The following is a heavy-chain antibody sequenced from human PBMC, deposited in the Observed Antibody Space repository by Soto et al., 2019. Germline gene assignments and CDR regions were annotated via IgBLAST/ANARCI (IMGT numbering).Heavy chain of an antibody. CDR3: AREVSSGWYIRYFGN. CDR2: ISSDGNNK. D-gene: IGHD6-19*01. V-gene: IGHV3-30-3*01. CDR1: GFTCSSYA. J-gene: IGHJ4*02. Sequence: QVQLVESGGGVVQPGRSLRLSCAASGFTCSSYAMHWVRQAPGKGLEWVALISSDGNNKYYADSVKGRFTISRDSSKNTLYLQMNSLRGEDTAVFYCAREVSSGWYIRYFGNWGQGTLVTVSS.